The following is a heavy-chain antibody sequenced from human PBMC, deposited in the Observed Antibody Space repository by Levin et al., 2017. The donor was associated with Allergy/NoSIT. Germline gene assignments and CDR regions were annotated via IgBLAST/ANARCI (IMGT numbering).Heavy chain of an antibody. Sequence: GESLKISCRASGYSFANYGITWVRQAPGQGLEWLGWISAHNGNTYYGQNLQGRLTMTTDTSTSTAYMELRSLRSDDTAVYYCARDQGGRYLLWFDPWGQGTQVTVSS. D-gene: IGHD1-26*01. J-gene: IGHJ5*02. V-gene: IGHV1-18*01. CDR1: GYSFANYG. CDR3: ARDQGGRYLLWFDP. CDR2: ISAHNGNT.